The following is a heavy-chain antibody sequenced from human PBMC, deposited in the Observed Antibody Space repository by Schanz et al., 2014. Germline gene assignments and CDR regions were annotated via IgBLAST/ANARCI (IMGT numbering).Heavy chain of an antibody. V-gene: IGHV4-59*12. J-gene: IGHJ6*02. CDR3: YGMDV. CDR1: GGSISSYY. Sequence: QVQLQESGPGLVKPSETLSLTCTVSGGSISSYYWSWIRQPPGKGLEWIGYIYYSGSTYYNPSLKSRVTISIDTPKTQSSLRLTSVTAADTAVYYCYGMDVWGQGTTVTVSS. CDR2: IYYSGST.